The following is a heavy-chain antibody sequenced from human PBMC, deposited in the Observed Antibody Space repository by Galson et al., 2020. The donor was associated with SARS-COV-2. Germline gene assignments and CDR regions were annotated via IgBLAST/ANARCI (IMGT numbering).Heavy chain of an antibody. J-gene: IGHJ6*02. V-gene: IGHV3-33*01. CDR3: AGDSTYYYDSSGRKDYYYYGMDV. CDR1: GFTFSSYA. D-gene: IGHD3-22*01. CDR2: IWYDGSNK. Sequence: TGGSLRLSCAASGFTFSSYAMHWVRQAPGKGLEWVAVIWYDGSNKYYADSVKGRFTISRDNSKNTLYLQMNSLRAEDTAVYYCAGDSTYYYDSSGRKDYYYYGMDVWGQGTTVTVSS.